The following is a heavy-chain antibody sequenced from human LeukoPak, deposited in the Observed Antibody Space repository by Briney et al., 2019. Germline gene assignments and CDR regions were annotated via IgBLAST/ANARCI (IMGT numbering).Heavy chain of an antibody. CDR3: ARDDLYSSSWPDY. CDR1: GFTFSSYG. CDR2: IWYDGSNK. V-gene: IGHV3-33*01. J-gene: IGHJ4*02. D-gene: IGHD6-13*01. Sequence: RGSLRLSCAASGFTFSSYGMHWVRQAPGKGLEWVAVIWYDGSNKYYADSVKGRFTISRDNSKNTLYLQMNSLRAEDTAVYYCARDDLYSSSWPDYWGQGTLVTVSS.